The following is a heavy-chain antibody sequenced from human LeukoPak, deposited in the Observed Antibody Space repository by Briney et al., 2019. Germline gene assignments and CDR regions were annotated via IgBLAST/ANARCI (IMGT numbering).Heavy chain of an antibody. CDR1: GYTFTGYY. CDR2: INPNSGGT. V-gene: IGHV1-2*02. D-gene: IGHD2-21*01. CDR3: ARDQEHMYCGGDCYSGFDN. J-gene: IGHJ4*02. Sequence: GASVKVSCKASGYTFTGYYIYWVRQAPGQGLEWMGWINPNSGGTNYAQKFQGRVTMTRDTSISTAYMELSRLRSDDTAVFYCARDQEHMYCGGDCYSGFDNWGQGTLVTVSS.